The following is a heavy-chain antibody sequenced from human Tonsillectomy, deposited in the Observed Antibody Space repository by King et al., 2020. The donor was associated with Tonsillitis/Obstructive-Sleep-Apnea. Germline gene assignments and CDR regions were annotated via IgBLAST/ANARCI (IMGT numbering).Heavy chain of an antibody. Sequence: VQLQQWGAGLLKPSETLSLTCAVYGGSFSGYYWSWIRQPPGKGLEWIGEINHSGSTNYNPSLKSRVTKSANTSKNQFPRKLNSMTAADTAVYYCARSAAIYDCWSGYYTDYYYLDVWGKGTTVTVSS. CDR2: INHSGST. CDR3: ARSAAIYDCWSGYYTDYYYLDV. V-gene: IGHV4-34*01. D-gene: IGHD3-3*01. J-gene: IGHJ6*03. CDR1: GGSFSGYY.